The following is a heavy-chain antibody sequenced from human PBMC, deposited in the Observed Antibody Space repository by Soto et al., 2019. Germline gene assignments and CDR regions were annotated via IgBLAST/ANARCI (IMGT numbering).Heavy chain of an antibody. D-gene: IGHD1-1*01. CDR3: ARWWNDEEWVETMDV. CDR1: GFMFSDYG. Sequence: GGSLRLSCGASGFMFSDYGMHWVRQAPGKGLEWVAVIYYDGSNEHYSESVRGRFTISRDNSKNMLYLQMNSLRAEDTATYYCARWWNDEEWVETMDVWGQGTTLTVSS. CDR2: IYYDGSNE. V-gene: IGHV3-33*01. J-gene: IGHJ6*01.